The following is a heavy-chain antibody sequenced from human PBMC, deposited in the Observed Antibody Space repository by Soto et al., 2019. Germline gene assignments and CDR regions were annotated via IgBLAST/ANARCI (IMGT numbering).Heavy chain of an antibody. V-gene: IGHV3-48*02. D-gene: IGHD6-19*01. J-gene: IGHJ4*02. CDR3: AREPRQWLVHPFDY. Sequence: GGSLRLSCAASGFTFSSYSMNWVRQAPGKGLEWVSYISSSSSTIYYADSVKGRFTISRDNAKNSLYLQMNSLRDEDTAVYYCAREPRQWLVHPFDYWGQGTLVTVSS. CDR1: GFTFSSYS. CDR2: ISSSSSTI.